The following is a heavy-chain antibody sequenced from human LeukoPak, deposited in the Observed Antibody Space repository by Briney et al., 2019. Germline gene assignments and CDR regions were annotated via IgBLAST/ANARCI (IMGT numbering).Heavy chain of an antibody. CDR1: GDSISNYY. CDR2: IYYTGST. J-gene: IGHJ3*02. Sequence: SETLSLTCTVSGDSISNYYWNWIRQPPGRGLEWIGYIYYTGSTNYNPSLKSRVTISLDTSRNQFSLKLSSVTAADTAVYYCARDPPLDAFDIWGQGTMVTVSS. V-gene: IGHV4-59*01. CDR3: ARDPPLDAFDI.